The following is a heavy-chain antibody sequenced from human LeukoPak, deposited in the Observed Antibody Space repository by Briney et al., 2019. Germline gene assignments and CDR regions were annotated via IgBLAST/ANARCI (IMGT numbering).Heavy chain of an antibody. Sequence: GESLKISCKASGYTFSIYWIAWVRQMPGKGLEWVATINPGDSKTRYSPSFQGQVTISADRSISTAYLQWSSLKASDTAMYYCARLGGHCSGANCYHGFDFWGQGTLVTV. CDR1: GYTFSIYW. D-gene: IGHD2-15*01. CDR3: ARLGGHCSGANCYHGFDF. V-gene: IGHV5-51*01. J-gene: IGHJ5*01. CDR2: INPGDSKT.